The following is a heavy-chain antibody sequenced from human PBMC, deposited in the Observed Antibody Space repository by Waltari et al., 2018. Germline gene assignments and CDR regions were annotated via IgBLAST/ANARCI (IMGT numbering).Heavy chain of an antibody. CDR2: RKGGRSKE. V-gene: IGHV3-7*01. CDR3: ASYSNPGDSVTYLDAFDL. D-gene: IGHD1-26*01. J-gene: IGHJ3*01. Sequence: AQGKGRECVGKRKGGRSKEHDVESEKGRFTIFRDNAKNSLYLQMNTMGAEDTAVYYCASYSNPGDSVTYLDAFDLWGQGTTVTVSS.